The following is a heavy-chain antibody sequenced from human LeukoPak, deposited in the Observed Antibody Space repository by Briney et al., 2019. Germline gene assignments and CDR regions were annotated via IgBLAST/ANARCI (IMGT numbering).Heavy chain of an antibody. J-gene: IGHJ4*02. CDR3: ARHRKGSGSNPFDY. D-gene: IGHD3-10*01. CDR1: GYSISSGYY. Sequence: SETLSLTCAVSGYSISSGYYWGWIRQPPGKGLEWIGSIYHSGSTYYNPSLKSRVTISVDTSKNQFSLKLSSVTAADTAVYYCARHRKGSGSNPFDYWGQGTLVTVSS. V-gene: IGHV4-38-2*01. CDR2: IYHSGST.